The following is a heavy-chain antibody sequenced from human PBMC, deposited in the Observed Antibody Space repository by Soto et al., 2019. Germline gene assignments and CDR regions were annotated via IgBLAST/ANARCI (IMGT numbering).Heavy chain of an antibody. CDR1: GASISVHSYY. CDR2: SYYSGTT. V-gene: IGHV4-39*01. J-gene: IGHJ5*02. D-gene: IGHD1-20*01. CDR3: TSPYNWNDNYFDP. Sequence: SETLSLTCTVSGASISVHSYYWTWIRQPPGKGLEWIGSSYYSGTTYFTPSLKSRATISVDTSKNQFSLRLTSVTAADTAIYYCTSPYNWNDNYFDPWGPGALVTVSS.